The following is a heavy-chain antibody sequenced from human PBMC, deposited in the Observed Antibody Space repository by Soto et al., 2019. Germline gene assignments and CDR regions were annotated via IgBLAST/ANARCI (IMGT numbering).Heavy chain of an antibody. CDR2: IDWDDDK. D-gene: IGHD3-22*01. V-gene: IGHV2-70*11. Sequence: SGPTLVNPTQTLTLTCTFSGFSLSTSGMCVSWIRQPPGKALEWLARIDWDDDKYYSTSLKTRLTISKDTSKNQVVLTMTNMDPVDTATYYCARSTYYYDSSGYGFYYFDYWGQGTLVTVSP. CDR3: ARSTYYYDSSGYGFYYFDY. CDR1: GFSLSTSGMC. J-gene: IGHJ4*02.